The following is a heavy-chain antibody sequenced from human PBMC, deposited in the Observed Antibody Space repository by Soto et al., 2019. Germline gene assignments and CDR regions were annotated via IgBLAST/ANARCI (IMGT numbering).Heavy chain of an antibody. CDR3: ATDVTAVAGNDY. V-gene: IGHV1-24*01. CDR2: FDPEDGET. CDR1: GYTLTELS. D-gene: IGHD6-13*01. Sequence: ASVKASCKVSGYTLTELSMHWVRQAPGKGLEWMGGFDPEDGETIYAQKLQGRVTMTEDTSTDTAYMELSSLRSEDTAVYYCATDVTAVAGNDYWGQGTLVTVSS. J-gene: IGHJ4*02.